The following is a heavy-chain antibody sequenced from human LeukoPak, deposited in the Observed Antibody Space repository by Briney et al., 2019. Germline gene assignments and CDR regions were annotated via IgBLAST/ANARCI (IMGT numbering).Heavy chain of an antibody. CDR1: GFTFSSYG. J-gene: IGHJ4*02. Sequence: GSLRLSCAASGFTFSSYGMHWVRQAPGKGLEWVSSISSSSSYIYYADSVKGRFTISRDNAKNSLYLQMNSLRAEDTAVYYCARASSGSYYFDYWGQGTLVTVSS. CDR3: ARASSGSYYFDY. V-gene: IGHV3-21*01. CDR2: ISSSSSYI. D-gene: IGHD1-26*01.